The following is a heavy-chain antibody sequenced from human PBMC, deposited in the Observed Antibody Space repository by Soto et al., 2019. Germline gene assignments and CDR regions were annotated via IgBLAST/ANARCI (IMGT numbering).Heavy chain of an antibody. J-gene: IGHJ6*02. V-gene: IGHV1-2*04. CDR3: ARDDSTDCSNGVCSFFYNHDMDV. CDR2: INPKSGGT. CDR1: GYSFTDYH. Sequence: GASVKVSCKASGYSFTDYHIHWVRQAPGQGLEWLGRINPKSGGTSTAQKFQGWVTMTTDTSISTASLELTRLTSDATAIYYCARDDSTDCSNGVCSFFYNHDMDVWGQGTTVTVSS. D-gene: IGHD2-8*01.